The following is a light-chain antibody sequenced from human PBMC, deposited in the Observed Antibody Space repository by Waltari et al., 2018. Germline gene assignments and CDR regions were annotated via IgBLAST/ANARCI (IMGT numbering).Light chain of an antibody. CDR2: KAS. V-gene: IGKV1-13*02. CDR3: QQHTTYPLT. J-gene: IGKJ4*01. Sequence: QMTQSPSSLSASVGDSVTITCRASQGISSSLAWYQQKPGKAPTLLIYKASTLQSGVPSRFSGSGSGTDFALTISRLQPEDFATYFCQQHTTYPLTFGGGTKVE. CDR1: QGISSS.